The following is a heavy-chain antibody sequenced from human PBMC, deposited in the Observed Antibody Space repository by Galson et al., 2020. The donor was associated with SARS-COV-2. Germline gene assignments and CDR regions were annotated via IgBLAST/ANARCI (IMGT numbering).Heavy chain of an antibody. J-gene: IGHJ4*02. V-gene: IGHV3-74*01. CDR1: GFTFSSYW. D-gene: IGHD7-27*01. CDR2: IYSEGSST. CDR3: ARGDMGNDYFDY. Sequence: GGSLRLSCAASGFTFSSYWMHWVRQAPGKGLVWVSRIYSEGSSTSYADSVKGRFTISGDNAKNTRYLQMNSLRAEDTAVYYCARGDMGNDYFDYWGRGTLVTVSS.